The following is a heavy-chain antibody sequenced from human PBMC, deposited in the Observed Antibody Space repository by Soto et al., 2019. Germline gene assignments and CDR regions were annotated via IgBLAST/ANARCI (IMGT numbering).Heavy chain of an antibody. J-gene: IGHJ1*01. D-gene: IGHD6-13*01. Sequence: EVQLVESGGGLVQPGRSLRLSCAASGFTFDDYAMHWVRQVPGKGLEWVSGINWNSGSIGYGDSVKGRFAISRDNGQNPPHLPMNSLSAEDTAFYYCVKDESINWYSGHFRHWGQGTLVTVSS. V-gene: IGHV3-9*01. CDR2: INWNSGSI. CDR1: GFTFDDYA. CDR3: VKDESINWYSGHFRH.